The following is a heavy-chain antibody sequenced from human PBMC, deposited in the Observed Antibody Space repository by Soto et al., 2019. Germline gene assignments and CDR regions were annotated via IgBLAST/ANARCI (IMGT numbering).Heavy chain of an antibody. J-gene: IGHJ6*02. CDR1: GFTFRSSA. Sequence: ASVKVSCKTSGFTFRSSAVQWVRQARGQRLEWIGWLVVGTGNTNYAQKFQQRVTISSDRSTNTVSMELSSLTSEDTVVYYCATGAYCSGGSCSDYYYYYGMDLWGQGTTVTVSS. CDR3: ATGAYCSGGSCSDYYYYYGMDL. D-gene: IGHD2-15*01. V-gene: IGHV1-58*01. CDR2: LVVGTGNT.